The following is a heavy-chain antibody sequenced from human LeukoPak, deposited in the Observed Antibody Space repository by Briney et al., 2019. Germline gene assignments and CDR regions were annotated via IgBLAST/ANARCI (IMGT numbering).Heavy chain of an antibody. CDR3: ARGGLFEFLEWLFGDN. CDR2: IYHSGST. CDR1: GYSISSGYQ. J-gene: IGHJ4*02. Sequence: PSETLSLTCTVSGYSISSGYQWGWIRQSPGKGLEWIGSIYHSGSTYYNPSLKSRVTISVDTSKNQFSLKLSSVTAADTAVYYCARGGLFEFLEWLFGDNWGQGTLVTVSS. V-gene: IGHV4-38-2*02. D-gene: IGHD3-3*01.